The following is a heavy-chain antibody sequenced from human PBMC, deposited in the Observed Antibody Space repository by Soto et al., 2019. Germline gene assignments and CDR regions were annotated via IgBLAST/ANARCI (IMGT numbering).Heavy chain of an antibody. CDR3: ARDGGRHSGGIDY. CDR2: IIPIFGTA. CDR1: GGTVRSYS. Sequence: SVKVSFKASGGTVRSYSINLVRQAPGQGLEWMAEIIPIFGTANYAQKFQGRVTITADESTSTAYMELSSLRSEDTAVYYCARDGGRHSGGIDYWGQGTLVTVSS. D-gene: IGHD1-26*01. J-gene: IGHJ4*02. V-gene: IGHV1-69*13.